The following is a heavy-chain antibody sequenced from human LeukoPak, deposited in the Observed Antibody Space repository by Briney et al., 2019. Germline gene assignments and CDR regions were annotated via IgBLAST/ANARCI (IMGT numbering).Heavy chain of an antibody. J-gene: IGHJ4*02. Sequence: PGASLRLSCTASGFTFSSYARNLRRHPPGKGLEWVSVIGAGGTFTYSAVSVKGRFTIVRYNSRNTLKLQMNTLRAADAAVYYCAKGLDCTTYGYYFDYWGQGTLVTVSS. CDR1: GFTFSSYA. D-gene: IGHD2-21*02. CDR2: IGAGGTFT. CDR3: AKGLDCTTYGYYFDY. V-gene: IGHV3-23*01.